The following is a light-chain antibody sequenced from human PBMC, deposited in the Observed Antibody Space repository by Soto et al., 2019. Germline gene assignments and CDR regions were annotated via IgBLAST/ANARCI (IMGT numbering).Light chain of an antibody. CDR1: SSNIGSNT. V-gene: IGLV1-44*01. Sequence: QSVLTQPPSASGTPGQRVSISRSGSSSNIGSNTINWYQQLPGTAPKLLISSNNQRPSGVPDRFSGSKSGTSASLAISGLQSEDEADYFCAVCNDSLNGRVFGGGTKVTV. J-gene: IGLJ3*02. CDR3: AVCNDSLNGRV. CDR2: SNN.